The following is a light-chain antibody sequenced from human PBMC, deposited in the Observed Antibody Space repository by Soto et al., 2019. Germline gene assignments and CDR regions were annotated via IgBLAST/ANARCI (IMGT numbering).Light chain of an antibody. V-gene: IGKV1-39*01. CDR3: QQSYTTPYT. Sequence: DIQMTQSPSSLSASVGDRVTITSRASQSISTYLNWYQQKQGKAPKILIFAASRLQSGVPSRFSGSGSGTDFTLTISSLQPEHFATYYCQQSYTTPYTFGQGTKVDIK. CDR1: QSISTY. J-gene: IGKJ2*01. CDR2: AAS.